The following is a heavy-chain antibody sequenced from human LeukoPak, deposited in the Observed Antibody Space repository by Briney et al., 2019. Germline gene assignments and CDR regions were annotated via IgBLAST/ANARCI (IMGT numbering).Heavy chain of an antibody. CDR2: IYYSGST. CDR1: GGSISSGGYS. J-gene: IGHJ6*02. Sequence: SQTLSLTCAVSGGSISSGGYSWSWIRQPPGKGLEWIGYIYYSGSTNYNPSLKSRVTISVDTSKNQFSLKLSSVTAADTAVYYCARVPGYYHYYGMDVWGQGTTVTVSS. CDR3: ARVPGYYHYYGMDV. V-gene: IGHV4-61*08.